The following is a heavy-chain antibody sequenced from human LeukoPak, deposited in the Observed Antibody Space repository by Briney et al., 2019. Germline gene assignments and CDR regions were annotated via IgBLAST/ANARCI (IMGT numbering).Heavy chain of an antibody. Sequence: SETLSLTCTVSGCSISSSSYYWGWIRQPPGKGLEWIGSIYYSGSTYYNPSLKSRVTISVDTSKNQFSLKLSSVTAADTAVYYCARDGDCTNGVCPDYWGQGTLVTVSS. CDR1: GCSISSSSYY. J-gene: IGHJ4*02. CDR2: IYYSGST. D-gene: IGHD2-8*01. CDR3: ARDGDCTNGVCPDY. V-gene: IGHV4-39*07.